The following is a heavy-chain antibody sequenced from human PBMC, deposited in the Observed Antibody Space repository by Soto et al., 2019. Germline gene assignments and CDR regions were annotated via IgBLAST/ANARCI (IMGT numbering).Heavy chain of an antibody. D-gene: IGHD3-9*01. V-gene: IGHV1-2*04. CDR1: GYTFTGYY. J-gene: IGHJ6*02. Sequence: WASVKVSCKASGYTFTGYYMHWVRQAPGQGPEWMGWINPNSGGTNYAQKFQGWVTMTRDTSISTAYMELSRLRSDDTAVYYCARGVEVLRYFDWLFSYYYGMDVWGQGTTVTVSS. CDR3: ARGVEVLRYFDWLFSYYYGMDV. CDR2: INPNSGGT.